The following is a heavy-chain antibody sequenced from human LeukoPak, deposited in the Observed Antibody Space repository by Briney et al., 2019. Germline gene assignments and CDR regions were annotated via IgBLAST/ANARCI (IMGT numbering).Heavy chain of an antibody. Sequence: SQTLSLTCAVSGGSISSGGYSWSWIRQPPGKGLEWIGYVYYSGITNYNPSLKSRATISVDTSKNQFSLKLSSVTAADTAVYYCARGPRFGYCSGGSCYVFDYWGQGTLVTVSS. CDR2: VYYSGIT. D-gene: IGHD2-15*01. CDR3: ARGPRFGYCSGGSCYVFDY. V-gene: IGHV4-61*08. CDR1: GGSISSGGYS. J-gene: IGHJ4*02.